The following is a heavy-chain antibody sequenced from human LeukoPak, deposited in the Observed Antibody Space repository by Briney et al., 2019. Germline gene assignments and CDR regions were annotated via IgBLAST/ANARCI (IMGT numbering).Heavy chain of an antibody. D-gene: IGHD6-19*01. CDR3: AKDKGNIAVAGHYFDY. CDR1: GFTFSDYY. V-gene: IGHV3-11*04. Sequence: GGSLRISCAASGFTFSDYYMSWIRQAPGKGLEWVSYISDSGSTVYYADSVKGRFTISRDNTKNSLYLQMNSLRAEDTAVYYCAKDKGNIAVAGHYFDYWGQGTLVTVSS. J-gene: IGHJ4*02. CDR2: ISDSGSTV.